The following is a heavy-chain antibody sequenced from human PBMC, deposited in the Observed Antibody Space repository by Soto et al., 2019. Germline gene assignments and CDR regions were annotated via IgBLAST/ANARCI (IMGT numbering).Heavy chain of an antibody. CDR1: GFTFSSYG. J-gene: IGHJ4*02. V-gene: IGHV3-30*18. D-gene: IGHD5-12*01. CDR3: AKDGRWLELEFYFDY. Sequence: GGALRLSCSASGFTFSSYGMHWVRQAPGKGLEWVAVISYDGSNKYYADSVKGRFTISRDNSKNTLYLQMNSLRAEDTAVYYCAKDGRWLELEFYFDYWGQXTLVTVSS. CDR2: ISYDGSNK.